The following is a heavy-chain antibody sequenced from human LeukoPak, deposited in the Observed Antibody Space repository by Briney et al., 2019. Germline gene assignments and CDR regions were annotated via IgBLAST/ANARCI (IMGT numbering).Heavy chain of an antibody. CDR2: ISGSGGST. CDR1: GFTSSSYW. CDR3: AKAEDQLRYFDWLKTNYYYYMDV. Sequence: QTGGSLRLSCAASGFTSSSYWMSWVRQAPGKGLEWVSAISGSGGSTYYADSVEGRFTISRDNSKNTLYLQMNSLRAEDTAVYYCAKAEDQLRYFDWLKTNYYYYMDVWGKGTTVTISS. D-gene: IGHD3-9*01. J-gene: IGHJ6*03. V-gene: IGHV3-23*01.